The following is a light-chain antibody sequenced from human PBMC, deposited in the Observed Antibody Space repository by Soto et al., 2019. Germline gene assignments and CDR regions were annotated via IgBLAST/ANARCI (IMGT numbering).Light chain of an antibody. CDR2: EVS. CDR1: SSDVGSYNL. J-gene: IGLJ2*01. Sequence: QSALTQPASVSGSPGQSITISCTGTSSDVGSYNLVSWYQQHPGKAPRLVIYEVSNRPSGVSRRFSGSKSDNTASLIISGLQAEDEAEYYCSSFTRSNTLVFGGGTKVTVL. CDR3: SSFTRSNTLV. V-gene: IGLV2-14*02.